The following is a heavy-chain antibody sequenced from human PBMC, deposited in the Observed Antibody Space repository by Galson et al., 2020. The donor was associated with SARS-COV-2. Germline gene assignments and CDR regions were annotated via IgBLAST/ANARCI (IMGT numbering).Heavy chain of an antibody. D-gene: IGHD6-19*01. CDR2: FSWDGRST. J-gene: IGHJ4*02. CDR3: VKARYSSGFYYFDD. Sequence: QAGGSLRLSCEASGFTFEDYSMHWVRQAPGKGLEWVSLFSWDGRSTDYADSVKGRFTISRDENKNSLYLEMNSLRTEDSALYYCVKARYSSGFYYFDDWGQGTLVTVSS. CDR1: GFTFEDYS. V-gene: IGHV3-43*01.